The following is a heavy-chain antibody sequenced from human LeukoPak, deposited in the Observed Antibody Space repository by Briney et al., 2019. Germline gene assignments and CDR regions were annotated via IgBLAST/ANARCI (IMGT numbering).Heavy chain of an antibody. J-gene: IGHJ4*02. CDR1: GFIFSNYA. CDR3: ATVWMTAPYFDY. V-gene: IGHV3-7*01. Sequence: GGSLRLSCAASGFIFSNYAMSWVRQAPGKGLEWVANIKPDGSEKSYVDSVKGRFTISRDNAKNSLYLQMNSLRAEDTAVYYCATVWMTAPYFDYWGQGTLVTVSS. D-gene: IGHD1-1*01. CDR2: IKPDGSEK.